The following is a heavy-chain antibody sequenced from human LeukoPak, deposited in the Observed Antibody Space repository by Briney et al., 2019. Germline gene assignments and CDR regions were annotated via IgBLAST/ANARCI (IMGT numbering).Heavy chain of an antibody. D-gene: IGHD3-10*01. Sequence: GGSLRLSCAASGFTFSSYEMNWVRQAPGKGLEWVSYISSSGSTIYYADSVKGRFTISRDNAKNSLYLQMNSLRAEETAVYYCAELGITIVGGVWGKRTTVTTSS. CDR3: AELGITIVGGV. V-gene: IGHV3-48*03. CDR2: ISSSGSTI. J-gene: IGHJ6*03. CDR1: GFTFSSYE.